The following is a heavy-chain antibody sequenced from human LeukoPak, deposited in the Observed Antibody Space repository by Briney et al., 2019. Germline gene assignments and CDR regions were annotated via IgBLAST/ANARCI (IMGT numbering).Heavy chain of an antibody. CDR2: IYTSGST. V-gene: IGHV4-61*02. D-gene: IGHD3-10*01. CDR3: ARNKYYYGLGNYGVPNWFDP. Sequence: PSETLSLTCTVSGGSISSGSYYWSWIRQPAGKGLEWIGRIYTSGSTYYNPSLRSRVTISVNTSKNQFSLKLSSVTATDTVVYYCARNKYYYGLGNYGVPNWFDPWGQGTLVTVSS. CDR1: GGSISSGSYY. J-gene: IGHJ5*02.